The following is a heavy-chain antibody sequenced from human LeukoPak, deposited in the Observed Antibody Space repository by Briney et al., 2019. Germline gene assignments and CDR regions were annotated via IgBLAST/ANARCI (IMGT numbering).Heavy chain of an antibody. CDR1: GFTFSSYA. CDR2: IKQDGSEK. CDR3: ARDDYGDYYAFDT. J-gene: IGHJ3*02. D-gene: IGHD4-17*01. V-gene: IGHV3-7*01. Sequence: GGSLRLSCAASGFTFSSYAMSWVRQAPGKGLEWVANIKQDGSEKYYVDSVKGRFTISRDNAKNSLYLQMNSLRAEDTAVYYCARDDYGDYYAFDTWGQGTMVTVSS.